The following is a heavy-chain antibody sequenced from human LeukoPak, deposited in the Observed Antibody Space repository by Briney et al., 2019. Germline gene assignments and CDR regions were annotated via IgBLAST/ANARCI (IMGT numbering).Heavy chain of an antibody. CDR3: ARGPWLEERLYDY. J-gene: IGHJ4*02. V-gene: IGHV4-30-4*01. Sequence: TSETLSLTCTVSGGSISSGDYYWSWIRQPPGKGLEWIGYIYYSGSTYYNPSLKSRVTISVDTSKNQFSLKLSSVTAADTAAYYCARGPWLEERLYDYWGQGTLVTVSS. CDR2: IYYSGST. D-gene: IGHD3-22*01. CDR1: GGSISSGDYY.